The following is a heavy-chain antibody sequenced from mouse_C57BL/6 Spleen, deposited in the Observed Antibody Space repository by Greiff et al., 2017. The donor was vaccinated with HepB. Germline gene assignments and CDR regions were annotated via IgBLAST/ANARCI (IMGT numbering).Heavy chain of an antibody. V-gene: IGHV7-3*01. D-gene: IGHD1-1*01. Sequence: EVMLVESGGGLVQPGGSLSLSCAASGFTFTDYYMSWVRQPPGKALEWLGFIRNKANGYTTEYSASVKGRFTISRDNSQSILYLQMNALRAEDSATYYCAGYYYGSSYNYYAMDYWGQGTSVTVSS. CDR3: AGYYYGSSYNYYAMDY. CDR1: GFTFTDYY. CDR2: IRNKANGYTT. J-gene: IGHJ4*01.